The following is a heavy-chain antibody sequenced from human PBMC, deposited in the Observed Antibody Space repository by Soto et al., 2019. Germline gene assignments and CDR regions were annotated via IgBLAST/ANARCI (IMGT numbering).Heavy chain of an antibody. CDR1: GYTFTGYY. Sequence: ASVKVSCKASGYTFTGYYMHWVRQAPGQGLEWMGWINPNSGGTNYAQKFQGWVTMTRDTSISTAYMELSRLRSDDTAVYYCARSVGYYYYGMDVWPQGTTVTVSS. J-gene: IGHJ6*01. D-gene: IGHD1-26*01. V-gene: IGHV1-2*04. CDR3: ARSVGYYYYGMDV. CDR2: INPNSGGT.